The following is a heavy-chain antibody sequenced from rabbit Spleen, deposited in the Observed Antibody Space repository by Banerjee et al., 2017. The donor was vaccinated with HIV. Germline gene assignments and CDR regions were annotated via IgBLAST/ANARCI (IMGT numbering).Heavy chain of an antibody. CDR3: ARTHTDSSSYSV. D-gene: IGHD1-1*01. CDR1: GFDISSYY. V-gene: IGHV1S69*01. J-gene: IGHJ3*01. CDR2: IDASGSI. Sequence: QSVEESGGRLVTPGTPLTLTCTASGFDISSYYMQWVRQAPGKGLEWIRIIDASGSIYYASWAKGRFTISKTSTTVDLKMTSPTTEDTATYFCARTHTDSSSYSVWGQGTLVTVS.